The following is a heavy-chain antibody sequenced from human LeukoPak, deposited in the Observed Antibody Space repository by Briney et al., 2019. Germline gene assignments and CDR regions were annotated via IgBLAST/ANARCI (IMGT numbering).Heavy chain of an antibody. V-gene: IGHV3-48*03. CDR2: ISPNGVIA. D-gene: IGHD3-10*01. CDR1: GFTFSSHG. CDR3: ANLNYYGSGSSSYYYYMDV. J-gene: IGHJ6*03. Sequence: GGSLRLSCAASGFTFSSHGMNWVRQAPGKGLEWVSGISPNGVIAYYADSVKGRFTISRDNAKNSLYLQMNSLRAEDTAVYYCANLNYYGSGSSSYYYYMDVWGKGTTVTISS.